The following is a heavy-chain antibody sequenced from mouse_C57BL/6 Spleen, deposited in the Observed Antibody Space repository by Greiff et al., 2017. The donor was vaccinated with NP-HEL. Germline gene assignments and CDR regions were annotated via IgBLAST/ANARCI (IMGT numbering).Heavy chain of an antibody. CDR3: ARGIYYDHAVSPFAY. V-gene: IGHV8-8*01. CDR2: IWWDDDK. J-gene: IGHJ3*01. Sequence: QVTLKESGPGILQPSQTLSLTCSFSGFSLSTFGMGVGWIRQPSGKGLEWLAHIWWDDDKYYNPALKSRLTISKDTSKNQVFLKIANVDTADTATYYCARGIYYDHAVSPFAYWGQGTLVTVSA. D-gene: IGHD2-4*01. CDR1: GFSLSTFGMG.